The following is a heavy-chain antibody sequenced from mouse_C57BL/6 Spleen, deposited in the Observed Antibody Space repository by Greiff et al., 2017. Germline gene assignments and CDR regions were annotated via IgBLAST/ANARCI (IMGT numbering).Heavy chain of an antibody. CDR3: ARKGTSYYGSRKDAMDY. CDR2: IDPSDSDT. CDR1: GYTFTSYW. Sequence: QVQLQQPGAELVRPGSSVKLSCKASGYTFTSYWMHWVKQRPIQGLEWIGNIDPSDSDTHYHQKFKDKATFTVDNTSSTGYMQLSRLTSEDSAIYFCARKGTSYYGSRKDAMDYWGQGTSVTVSS. D-gene: IGHD1-1*01. V-gene: IGHV1-52*01. J-gene: IGHJ4*01.